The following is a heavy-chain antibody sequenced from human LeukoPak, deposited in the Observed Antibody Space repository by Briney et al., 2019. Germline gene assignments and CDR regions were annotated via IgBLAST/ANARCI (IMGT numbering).Heavy chain of an antibody. CDR1: GFTFSNYW. J-gene: IGHJ5*02. D-gene: IGHD5-24*01. V-gene: IGHV3-7*01. CDR2: IKQDGSEK. Sequence: GGSLRLSFAASGFTFSNYWMSWVRQAPGKGLEWVANIKQDGSEKYYVDSVKGRFTISRDNAKNSLHLQMNSLRAEDTAVYYCVRDAGSRDWFDPWGQGTLVTVSS. CDR3: VRDAGSRDWFDP.